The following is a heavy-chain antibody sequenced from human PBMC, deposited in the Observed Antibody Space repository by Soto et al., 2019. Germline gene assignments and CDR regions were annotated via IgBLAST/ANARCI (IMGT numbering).Heavy chain of an antibody. D-gene: IGHD6-6*01. V-gene: IGHV5-51*01. CDR1: GHSFTSYG. J-gene: IGHJ6*02. Sequence: XESLKVSCKGSGHSFTSYGSGWVLQMPGKGLEWMGIIYPGDSDTRYSPSFQGQVTISADKSISTAYLQWSSLKASDTAMYYCARHGGDIEARLGYYYYGMDVWGQGTTVTVSS. CDR3: ARHGGDIEARLGYYYYGMDV. CDR2: IYPGDSDT.